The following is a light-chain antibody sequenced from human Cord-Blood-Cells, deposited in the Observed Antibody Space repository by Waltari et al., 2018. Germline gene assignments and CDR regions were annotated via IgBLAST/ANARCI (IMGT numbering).Light chain of an antibody. Sequence: QSALTQPASVSGSPGQSITISCTGTSSDVGGYNYVSWYQQHPGKAPKPMIYDVSNRPAGVAKRFAGSKAGNTASLTISGLQAEDEADYYCSSYTSSSTLVVFGGGTKLTVL. CDR3: SSYTSSSTLVV. CDR1: SSDVGGYNY. CDR2: DVS. V-gene: IGLV2-14*01. J-gene: IGLJ2*01.